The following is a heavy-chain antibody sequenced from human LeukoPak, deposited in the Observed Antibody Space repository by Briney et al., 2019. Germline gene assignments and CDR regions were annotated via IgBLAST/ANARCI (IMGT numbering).Heavy chain of an antibody. Sequence: PGGSLRLSCAASRFIFNDYSMSWVRQAPGKGLEWISVIYSGGSTYHADSVKGRFTISRDDSKNTLYLQMNSLRAEDTAIYYCARAQWRTYSYYYMDVWGKGTTVTVSS. D-gene: IGHD6-19*01. CDR2: IYSGGST. CDR1: RFIFNDYS. CDR3: ARAQWRTYSYYYMDV. J-gene: IGHJ6*03. V-gene: IGHV3-53*01.